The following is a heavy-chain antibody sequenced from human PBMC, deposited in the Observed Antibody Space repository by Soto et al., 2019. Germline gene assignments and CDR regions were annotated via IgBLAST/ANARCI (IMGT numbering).Heavy chain of an antibody. J-gene: IGHJ6*02. CDR1: GGSIPNYY. CDR3: ASHGFGSLHGLVDV. V-gene: IGHV4-59*08. Sequence: QVQLQESGPGLVKPSETLSLTCTVSGGSIPNYYCSWFRQPPGKGLEWIVYIRYAGYSVYNPSLRRRVSMSMDTSKTQFSLMLESVTVTDTAVYYFASHGFGSLHGLVDVWGQGTTVIVSS. CDR2: IRYAGYS. D-gene: IGHD3-10*01.